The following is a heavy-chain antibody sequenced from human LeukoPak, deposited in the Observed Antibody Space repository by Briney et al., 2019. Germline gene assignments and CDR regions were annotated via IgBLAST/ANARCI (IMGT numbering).Heavy chain of an antibody. V-gene: IGHV3-48*04. CDR3: ARDWGTAGLDY. Sequence: GGSLRLSCAASGFTFNVYSGKWVRQAPGRGLEWVSYISGTGSTIYYAASVKGRFTISRDNAKNSLYLQMNSLRVEDTAVYYCARDWGTAGLDYWGQGTLVTVSS. J-gene: IGHJ4*02. D-gene: IGHD3-16*01. CDR2: ISGTGSTI. CDR1: GFTFNVYS.